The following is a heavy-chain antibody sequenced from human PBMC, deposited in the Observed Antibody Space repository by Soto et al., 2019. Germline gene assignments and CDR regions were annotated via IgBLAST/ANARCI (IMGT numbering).Heavy chain of an antibody. CDR1: GYSFTRYW. D-gene: IGHD2-2*02. V-gene: IGHV5-51*01. CDR3: ARANIVVVPAAISSAFDI. CDR2: IYPDDSDT. Sequence: GEALKISCKGSGYSFTRYWIGWVLQIPWKGLEWMGIIYPDDSDTRYSPSFQGQVTISADKSISTAYLQWSSLKASDTAMYYCARANIVVVPAAISSAFDIWGQGTMVTVSS. J-gene: IGHJ3*02.